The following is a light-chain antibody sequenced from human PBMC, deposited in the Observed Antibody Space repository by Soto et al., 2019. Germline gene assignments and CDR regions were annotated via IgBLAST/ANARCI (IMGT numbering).Light chain of an antibody. V-gene: IGLV2-14*01. CDR2: DVS. J-gene: IGLJ2*01. CDR3: RSYTGSSTTRV. CDR1: SSDVVGYNY. Sequence: HSALTQPASVSGSPGQSITISCTGTSSDVVGYNYVSWYQQHPGKAPKLMIYDVSKRPSGVSNRFSGSKSGNTASLTISGGQTDEESDYFCRSYTGSSTTRVFGGGTKVTVL.